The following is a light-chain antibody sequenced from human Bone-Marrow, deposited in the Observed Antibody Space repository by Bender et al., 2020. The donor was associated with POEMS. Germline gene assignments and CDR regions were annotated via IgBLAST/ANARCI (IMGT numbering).Light chain of an antibody. V-gene: IGLV2-23*02. CDR3: SSYDGTTLVL. CDR2: EVS. CDR1: SSDVGSYNL. J-gene: IGLJ2*01. Sequence: QSALTQPASVSGSPGQSITISCTGTSSDVGSYNLVSWFQQHPNKAPKLMIYEVSKRPSGVSNRFSGSKSGNTASLTISGLQAGDEADYYCSSYDGTTLVLFGGGTQLTVL.